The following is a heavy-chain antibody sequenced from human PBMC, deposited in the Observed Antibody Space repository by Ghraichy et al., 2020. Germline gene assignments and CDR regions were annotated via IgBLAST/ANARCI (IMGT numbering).Heavy chain of an antibody. J-gene: IGHJ4*02. D-gene: IGHD6-19*01. CDR3: FGSGVDF. V-gene: IGHV3-7*03. CDR2: INPDGSQK. CDR1: GFTFSHYW. Sequence: SLNISCAASGFTFSHYWMSWVRQGPGKGLEWVANINPDGSQKFYVDSVKGRFTISRDNAKNSFYLQMNSLRAEDTAVYYCFGSGVDFWGQGTLVTVSS.